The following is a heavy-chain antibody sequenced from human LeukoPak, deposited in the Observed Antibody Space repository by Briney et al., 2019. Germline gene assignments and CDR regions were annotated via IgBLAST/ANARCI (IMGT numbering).Heavy chain of an antibody. D-gene: IGHD6-6*01. V-gene: IGHV3-64D*06. J-gene: IGHJ4*02. CDR3: VKGCLLAARCFDY. Sequence: GGALRLSCSASGFTFSSYPMHWVRQAPGKGLEYVSTISSNGGSTYYADSVKGRFTISRDNSKNTLYLQMTSLRAEDTAVYHCVKGCLLAARCFDYWGQGTLVTVSS. CDR1: GFTFSSYP. CDR2: ISSNGGST.